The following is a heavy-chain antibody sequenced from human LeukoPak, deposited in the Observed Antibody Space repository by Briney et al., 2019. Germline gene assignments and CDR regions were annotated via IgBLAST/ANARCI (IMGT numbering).Heavy chain of an antibody. CDR3: AGDYGDPNYYYYGMDV. J-gene: IGHJ6*02. CDR2: IRSSSSFI. CDR1: GFTFSSYS. Sequence: PGGSLRLSCAASGFTFSSYSMNWFRQAPGKGLEWFPSIRSSSSFIYYAQSVKGRFTISRDNAKNSLYLQMNSLRAEDTAVYYCAGDYGDPNYYYYGMDVWGQGTTVTVSS. D-gene: IGHD4-17*01. V-gene: IGHV3-21*01.